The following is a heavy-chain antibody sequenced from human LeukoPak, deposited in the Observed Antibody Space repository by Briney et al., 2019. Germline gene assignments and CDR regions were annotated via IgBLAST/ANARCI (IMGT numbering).Heavy chain of an antibody. CDR1: GYTFTSYD. CDR3: ARNVEMATIWGFDY. V-gene: IGHV1-8*01. D-gene: IGHD5-24*01. J-gene: IGHJ4*02. CDR2: MNPNSGNT. Sequence: ASVKVSCKASGYTFTSYDINWVLQATGQGLEWMGWMNPNSGNTGYAQKFQGRVTMTRNTSISTAYMELSSLRSEDTAVYYCARNVEMATIWGFDYWGQGTLVTVSS.